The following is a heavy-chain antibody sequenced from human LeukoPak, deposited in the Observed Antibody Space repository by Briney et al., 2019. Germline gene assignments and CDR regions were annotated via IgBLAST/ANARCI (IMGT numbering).Heavy chain of an antibody. CDR3: ATVPAGHYFDY. J-gene: IGHJ4*02. Sequence: SETLSLTCTVSGGSISSSSYYWGWIRQPPGKGLEWIGSIYYSGSTYYNPSLKSRVTISVDTSKNQFSLKLSSVTAADTAVYYCATVPAGHYFDYWGQGTLVIVSS. D-gene: IGHD2-2*01. CDR1: GGSISSSSYY. V-gene: IGHV4-39*01. CDR2: IYYSGST.